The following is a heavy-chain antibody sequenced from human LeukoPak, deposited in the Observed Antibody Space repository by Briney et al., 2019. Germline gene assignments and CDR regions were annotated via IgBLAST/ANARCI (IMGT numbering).Heavy chain of an antibody. CDR1: GDSISSSNW. J-gene: IGHJ4*02. CDR2: ISLSGST. CDR3: ASRWVLTGKPY. V-gene: IGHV4-4*02. Sequence: SETLSLTCAVSGDSISSSNWWTWVRQPPGKGLEGIGVISLSGSTNYNPSLQSRVTISVDKSKYQFSLNLSSVTAADTAVYYCASRWVLTGKPYWGQGTLVTVSS. D-gene: IGHD1-14*01.